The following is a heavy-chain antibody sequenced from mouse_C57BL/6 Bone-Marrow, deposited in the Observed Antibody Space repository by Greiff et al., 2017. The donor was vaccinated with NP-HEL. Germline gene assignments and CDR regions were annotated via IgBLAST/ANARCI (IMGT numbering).Heavy chain of an antibody. V-gene: IGHV1-19*01. CDR2: INPYNGGT. CDR1: GYTFTDYY. Sequence: VQLQQSGPVLVKPGASVKMSCKASGYTFTDYYMNWVKQSHGKSLEWIGVINPYNGGTSYNQKFKGKATLTVDKSSSTAYMELNSLTSEDSAVYYCARSVWDWYFDVWGTGTTVTVSS. D-gene: IGHD4-1*01. CDR3: ARSVWDWYFDV. J-gene: IGHJ1*03.